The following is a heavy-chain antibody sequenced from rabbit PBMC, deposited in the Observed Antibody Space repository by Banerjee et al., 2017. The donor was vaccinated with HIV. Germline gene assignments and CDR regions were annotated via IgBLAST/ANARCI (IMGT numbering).Heavy chain of an antibody. J-gene: IGHJ4*01. Sequence: QEQLEESGGDLVKPGASLTLTCTASGFSFSSYWMCWVRQAPGKGLEWIACINAGSFTRYASWAKGRFTISKTSSTTVTLQMTSLTAADTATYFCARGGDDYGDLGYYFNLWGPGTLVTVS. CDR2: INAGSFT. D-gene: IGHD2-1*01. CDR1: GFSFSSYW. V-gene: IGHV1S45*01. CDR3: ARGGDDYGDLGYYFNL.